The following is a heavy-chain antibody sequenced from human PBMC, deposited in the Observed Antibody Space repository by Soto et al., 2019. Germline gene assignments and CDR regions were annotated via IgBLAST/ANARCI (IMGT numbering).Heavy chain of an antibody. J-gene: IGHJ6*02. CDR3: AGLRELWPGAYYYYYGMDV. V-gene: IGHV4-34*01. D-gene: IGHD1-26*01. Sequence: ESLSLTCAVNGGSFSGYYWSWIRQPPGKGLEWIGEINHSGTTNYNPSLKSRVTISVDTSKNQFSLKLTSVTAADAAVYYCAGLRELWPGAYYYYYGMDVWGQGTTVTVSS. CDR2: INHSGTT. CDR1: GGSFSGYY.